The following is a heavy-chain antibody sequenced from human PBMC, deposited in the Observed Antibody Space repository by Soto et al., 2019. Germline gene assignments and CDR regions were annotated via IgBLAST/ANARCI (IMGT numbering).Heavy chain of an antibody. CDR2: TYYRARWYY. Sequence: SQTLSLTCVISGDSVSSNSAAWNWIRQSPSRGLEWLGRTYYRARWYYDYAVSVRSRITVNPDTSKNQFSLQLTSVTPEDTAVYYLAGTTSNYWYYVDVSGKAPTVTVS. CDR1: GDSVSSNSAA. J-gene: IGHJ6*03. V-gene: IGHV6-1*01. CDR3: AGTTSNYWYYVDV. D-gene: IGHD1-7*01.